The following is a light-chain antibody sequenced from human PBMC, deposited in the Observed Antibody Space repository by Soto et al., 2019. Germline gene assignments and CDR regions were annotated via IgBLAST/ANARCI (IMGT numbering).Light chain of an antibody. Sequence: QAVVTQEPSFSVSPGGTVTLTCGLSSGSVSTSYYPSWYQQTPGQAPRTLIYSTNTRSSGVPDRFSGSILGNKAALTITGAQADDESDYYCVLYMGSGIRVFGTVTKLTVL. J-gene: IGLJ1*01. CDR2: STN. CDR3: VLYMGSGIRV. V-gene: IGLV8-61*01. CDR1: SGSVSTSYY.